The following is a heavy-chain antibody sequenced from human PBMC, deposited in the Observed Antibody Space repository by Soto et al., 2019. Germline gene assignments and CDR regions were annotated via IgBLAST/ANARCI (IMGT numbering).Heavy chain of an antibody. Sequence: GASVKVSCKASGFTFTSSAVQWVRQARGQRLEWIGWIVVGSGNTNYAQKFQERVTITRDMSTSTAYMELSSLRSEDTAVYYCAAESITGSTYYFDYWGQGTLVTVSS. V-gene: IGHV1-58*01. CDR2: IVVGSGNT. CDR1: GFTFTSSA. CDR3: AAESITGSTYYFDY. J-gene: IGHJ4*02. D-gene: IGHD1-7*01.